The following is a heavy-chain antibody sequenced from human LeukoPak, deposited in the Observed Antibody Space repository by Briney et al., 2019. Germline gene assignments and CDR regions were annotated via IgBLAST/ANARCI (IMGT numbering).Heavy chain of an antibody. D-gene: IGHD6-19*01. V-gene: IGHV4-39*07. J-gene: IGHJ5*02. CDR2: INHSGST. Sequence: PSETLSLTCTVSGGSIRSSYYYWGWIRQPPGKGLEWIGEINHSGSTNYNPSLKSRVTISVDTSKNQFSLKLSSVTAADTAVYYCARGQGSGWSKRTNWFDPWGQGTLVTVSS. CDR3: ARGQGSGWSKRTNWFDP. CDR1: GGSIRSSYYY.